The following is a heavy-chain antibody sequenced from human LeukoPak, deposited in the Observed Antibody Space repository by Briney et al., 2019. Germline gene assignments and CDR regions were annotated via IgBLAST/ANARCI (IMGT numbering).Heavy chain of an antibody. Sequence: SGTLSLTCVVSGDSISSSHWWTWVRQPPGKGLEWIGEMSHSGKTNYNPSLQSRVTTLVDKSKNQFSLRLTSMTVADTAVYYCARGHYDTGGYYSGFFDYWGQGTLVTVSS. CDR2: MSHSGKT. D-gene: IGHD3-22*01. CDR1: GDSISSSHW. J-gene: IGHJ4*02. CDR3: ARGHYDTGGYYSGFFDY. V-gene: IGHV4-4*02.